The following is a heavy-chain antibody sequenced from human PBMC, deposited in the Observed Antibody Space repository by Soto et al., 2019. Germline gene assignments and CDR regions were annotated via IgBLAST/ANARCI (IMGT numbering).Heavy chain of an antibody. V-gene: IGHV4-34*01. D-gene: IGHD3-9*01. CDR3: ARGGSNDWQVAFDI. Sequence: PSETLSLTCVVSCGSFSTYYYSWIRQSPGKGLEWIGEINHNGNNNYSPSLKSRVTMSLDTSKNQSSLKLTSVTAADTAVYYCARGGSNDWQVAFDIWGQGTMVTVSS. J-gene: IGHJ3*02. CDR1: CGSFSTYY. CDR2: INHNGNN.